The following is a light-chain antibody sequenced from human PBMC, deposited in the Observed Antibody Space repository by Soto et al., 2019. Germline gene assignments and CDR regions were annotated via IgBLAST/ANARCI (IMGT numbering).Light chain of an antibody. CDR2: GNS. Sequence: QLVLTQPPSVSGAPGQRVTISCTGSSSNIGAGYDVHWYQQLPGTAPKLLIYGNSNRPSGVPDRFSGSKSGTSASLAITGLLAEDEADYYCQSYDSCLPYVFGTGIKLTVL. V-gene: IGLV1-40*01. CDR1: SSNIGAGYD. CDR3: QSYDSCLPYV. J-gene: IGLJ1*01.